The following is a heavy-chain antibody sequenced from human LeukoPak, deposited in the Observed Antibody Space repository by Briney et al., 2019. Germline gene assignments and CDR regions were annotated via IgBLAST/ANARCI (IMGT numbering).Heavy chain of an antibody. CDR2: IKQDGSER. CDR3: ARDRDWYTFDY. Sequence: GGSLRLSCAASGFTFSSYWMDWVRQAPGKGLEWVANIKQDGSERYYVDSVKGRFTISRDNAKNSLYPQMDGLRAEDTAVYFCARDRDWYTFDYWGQGTLVTVSS. CDR1: GFTFSSYW. J-gene: IGHJ4*02. D-gene: IGHD3-9*01. V-gene: IGHV3-7*03.